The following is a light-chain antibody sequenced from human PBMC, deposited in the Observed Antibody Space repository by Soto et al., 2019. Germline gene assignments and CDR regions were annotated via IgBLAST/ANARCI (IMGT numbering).Light chain of an antibody. CDR1: NIGSKS. V-gene: IGLV3-21*04. CDR2: YDS. J-gene: IGLJ2*01. CDR3: QVWDRSNDHPFAV. Sequence: SYELTQPPSVSVAPGKTARVPCGGNNIGSKSVHWYQQKPGQAPVLVIYYDSDRPSGIPERFSGSNSGNTATLTISRVEAGDEADYFRQVWDRSNDHPFAVFGGGTKVTVL.